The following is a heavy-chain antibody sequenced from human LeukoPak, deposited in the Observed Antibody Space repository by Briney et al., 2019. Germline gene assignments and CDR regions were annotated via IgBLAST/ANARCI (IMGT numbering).Heavy chain of an antibody. V-gene: IGHV4-34*01. D-gene: IGHD6-13*01. CDR2: INHSGST. CDR1: GGSFSGYY. Sequence: NTSETLSLTCAVYGGSFSGYYWSWIRQPPGKGLEWIGEINHSGSTNYNPSLKSRVTISVDTSKNQFSLKLSSVTAADTAVYYCARPPRRIAAVRMGGYYGMDVWGQGTTVTVSS. CDR3: ARPPRRIAAVRMGGYYGMDV. J-gene: IGHJ6*02.